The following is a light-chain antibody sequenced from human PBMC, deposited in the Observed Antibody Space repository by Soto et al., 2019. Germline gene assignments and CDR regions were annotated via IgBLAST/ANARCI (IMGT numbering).Light chain of an antibody. CDR2: KAS. CDR3: QQYNSFPLT. Sequence: DIQMTQSPSTLSASIGDRVTITCRASQSVESWLAWYQQKPGKAPKLLIYKASNLESGVPSRFSDSVSGTEFTLTISSLQPDDFATYYCQQYNSFPLTFGGGTKVEIK. V-gene: IGKV1-5*03. CDR1: QSVESW. J-gene: IGKJ4*01.